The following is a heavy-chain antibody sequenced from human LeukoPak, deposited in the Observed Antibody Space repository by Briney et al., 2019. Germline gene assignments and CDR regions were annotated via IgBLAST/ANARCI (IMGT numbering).Heavy chain of an antibody. Sequence: PSQTLSLTCTVSGGSISSGNYYWSWIRQPAGKGLEWIGRIYTSGSTNYNPTLKSRVTISADTSKNQLSLKLSSVTAADTAVYYCARESDLSHYDRTDYWGQGTLVTVSS. D-gene: IGHD3-22*01. J-gene: IGHJ4*02. CDR2: IYTSGST. V-gene: IGHV4-61*02. CDR1: GGSISSGNYY. CDR3: ARESDLSHYDRTDY.